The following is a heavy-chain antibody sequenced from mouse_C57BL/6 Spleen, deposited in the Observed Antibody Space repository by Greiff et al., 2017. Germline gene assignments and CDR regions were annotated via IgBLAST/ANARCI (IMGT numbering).Heavy chain of an antibody. V-gene: IGHV1-53*01. J-gene: IGHJ2*01. CDR2: INPGNGGT. CDR1: GYTFTSYW. CDR3: ARAVGGYYPGG. Sequence: VQLQQPGTELVKPGASVKLSCKASGYTFTSYWMHWVKPRPGQGLEWIGNINPGNGGTNYNEKFKSKATLTVDKSSSTAYMQLSSLTSEDSAVYCGARAVGGYYPGGWGQGTTLTVSS. D-gene: IGHD2-3*01.